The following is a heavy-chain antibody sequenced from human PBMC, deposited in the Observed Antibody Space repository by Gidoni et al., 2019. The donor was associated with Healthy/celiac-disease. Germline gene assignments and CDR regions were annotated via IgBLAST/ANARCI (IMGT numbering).Heavy chain of an antibody. Sequence: EVQLVESGGGLVKPGGSLRLSCADSGFTFSSYSMNWVRQAPGKGLEWVSSISSSSSYIYYADSVKGRFTISRDNAKNSLYLQMNSLRAEDTAVYYCARDHDDYDFWSGSLYYYGMDVWGQGTTVTVSS. D-gene: IGHD3-3*01. CDR2: ISSSSSYI. CDR1: GFTFSSYS. CDR3: ARDHDDYDFWSGSLYYYGMDV. V-gene: IGHV3-21*01. J-gene: IGHJ6*02.